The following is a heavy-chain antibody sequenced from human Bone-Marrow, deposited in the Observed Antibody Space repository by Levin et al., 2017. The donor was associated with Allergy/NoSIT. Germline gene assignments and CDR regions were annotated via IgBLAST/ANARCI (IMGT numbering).Heavy chain of an antibody. CDR1: GFTFHKYA. Sequence: GESLKISCVGSGFTFHKYAMNWVRQAPGKGLEWASGISGGGGGTFYADSVKGRFTISRDNSKNTLYLEMNSLRVEDAAVYYCAKEVDSSGWWNQYYMDVWGKGTTVTVS. J-gene: IGHJ6*03. D-gene: IGHD6-19*01. CDR3: AKEVDSSGWWNQYYMDV. CDR2: ISGGGGGT. V-gene: IGHV3-23*01.